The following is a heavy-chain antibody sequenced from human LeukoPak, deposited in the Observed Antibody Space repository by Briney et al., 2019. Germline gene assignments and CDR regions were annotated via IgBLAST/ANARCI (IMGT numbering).Heavy chain of an antibody. Sequence: PGGSLRLSCAASGFTFKNNAMTWVRQAPGKGLEWGSAINGGGDDTEYADSVKGRFTISRANSKNTLYLQMNSLRPEDTAVYYCARCTASCYANAFDVWGQGTLLTVSS. D-gene: IGHD2-2*01. CDR1: GFTFKNNA. CDR2: INGGGDDT. CDR3: ARCTASCYANAFDV. V-gene: IGHV3-23*01. J-gene: IGHJ3*01.